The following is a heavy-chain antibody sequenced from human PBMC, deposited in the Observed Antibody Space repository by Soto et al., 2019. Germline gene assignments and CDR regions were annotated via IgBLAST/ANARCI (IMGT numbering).Heavy chain of an antibody. J-gene: IGHJ6*02. CDR3: ARGTRGSRAGGMDV. CDR1: GGSISSYF. CDR2: IYYTGST. D-gene: IGHD3-10*01. V-gene: IGHV4-59*13. Sequence: SETLSLTCTVSGGSISSYFWSWIRQPPGKGLEWIGYIYYTGSTNYNPSLKSRVTISVDPSKNQFSLNLRSVTAADTAVYYCARGTRGSRAGGMDVWGQGTTVTVSS.